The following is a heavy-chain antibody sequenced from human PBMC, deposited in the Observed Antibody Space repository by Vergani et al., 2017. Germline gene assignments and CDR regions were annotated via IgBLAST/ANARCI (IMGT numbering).Heavy chain of an antibody. CDR3: AKKGGSLYYYGVDV. J-gene: IGHJ6*02. Sequence: QEQLLQSGGGVVQPGGSLRLSCIGSGYTFGPFDMHWVRQAPGKGLAWVAFIRYDGSNPQYIDSVKGRFPLSRDNSKDTLFLQMNGLRPEDTGTYFCAKKGGSLYYYGVDVWGQGTTITVSS. D-gene: IGHD1-26*01. CDR2: IRYDGSNP. V-gene: IGHV3-30*02. CDR1: GYTFGPFD.